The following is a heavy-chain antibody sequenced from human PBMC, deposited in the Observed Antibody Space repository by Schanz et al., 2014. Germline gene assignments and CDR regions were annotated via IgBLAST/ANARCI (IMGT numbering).Heavy chain of an antibody. V-gene: IGHV1-18*04. CDR2: ISAYNGNT. Sequence: QVQLVQSGAEVKKPGSSMKVSCKASGGTFSTYPINWLRQAPGQGLEWMEWISAYNGNTNYAQKLQGRVTMTTDTSTSTAYMELRSLRSDDTALYYCTRGGYSYALSAFDIWGQGTMVTVSS. CDR3: TRGGYSYALSAFDI. D-gene: IGHD5-18*01. CDR1: GGTFSTYP. J-gene: IGHJ3*02.